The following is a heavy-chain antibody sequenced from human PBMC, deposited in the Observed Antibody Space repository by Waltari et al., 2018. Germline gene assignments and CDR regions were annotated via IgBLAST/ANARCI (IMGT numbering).Heavy chain of an antibody. J-gene: IGHJ5*02. V-gene: IGHV4-39*01. D-gene: IGHD2-15*01. CDR3: ARHLRCLEWRFLP. CDR2: ISYSKSP. CDR1: DDSMNNDTYV. Sequence: ELQESGPGLVKPSETLSLTCTVVDDSMNNDTYVWAWIRQSPGKGLGWLGSISYSKSPYVNPSLKSRATISLGRSGRQCSLRRTSMTAADTAIEYCARHLRCLEWRFLPWGQGTLVTVSS.